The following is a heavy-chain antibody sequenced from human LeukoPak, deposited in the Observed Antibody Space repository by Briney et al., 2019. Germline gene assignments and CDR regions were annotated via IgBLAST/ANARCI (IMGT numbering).Heavy chain of an antibody. D-gene: IGHD3-10*01. CDR2: ISYDGSNK. J-gene: IGHJ1*01. V-gene: IGHV3-30*04. CDR1: GFTFSSFA. Sequence: GRSLRLSCAASGFTFSSFAMHWVRQAPGKGLEWVAVISYDGSNKYYADSVKGRFTISRDNSKNTLYLQMNSLRAEDTAVYYCARVFTMVRGVRSEYFQHWGQGTLVTASS. CDR3: ARVFTMVRGVRSEYFQH.